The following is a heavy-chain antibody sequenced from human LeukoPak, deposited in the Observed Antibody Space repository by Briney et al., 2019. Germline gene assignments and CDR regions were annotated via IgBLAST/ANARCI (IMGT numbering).Heavy chain of an antibody. CDR1: GGSFSGYY. Sequence: SETLSLTCAVYGGSFSGYYWSWIRQPPGKGLEWIGEIKHSGSTNYNPSLKSRVTISVDTSKNQFSLKLSSVTAADTAVYYCARVNVVVVAATVNNWFDPWGQGTLVTVSS. D-gene: IGHD2-15*01. CDR2: IKHSGST. V-gene: IGHV4-34*01. J-gene: IGHJ5*02. CDR3: ARVNVVVVAATVNNWFDP.